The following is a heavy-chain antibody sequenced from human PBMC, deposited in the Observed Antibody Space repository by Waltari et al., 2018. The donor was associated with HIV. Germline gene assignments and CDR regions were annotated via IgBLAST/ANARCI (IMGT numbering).Heavy chain of an antibody. V-gene: IGHV3-49*03. Sequence: ESGGGFIQPGGSLRLSCAASGFSFSDFAMSWFRQAPGKGPEWVGFIRSKGYGGTTEYAASVEGRFIFSRDDSKSIGYLQMKSLKIEDTGVYYCTKGGGKSPGLDVWGQGTTVIVSS. D-gene: IGHD2-15*01. CDR1: GFSFSDFA. J-gene: IGHJ6*01. CDR3: TKGGGKSPGLDV. CDR2: IRSKGYGGTT.